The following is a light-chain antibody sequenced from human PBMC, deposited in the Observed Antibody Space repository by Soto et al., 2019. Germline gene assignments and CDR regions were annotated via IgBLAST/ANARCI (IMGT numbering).Light chain of an antibody. CDR1: SSNIGSNT. CDR2: SNN. CDR3: VAWDDSLNGYVV. V-gene: IGLV1-44*01. Sequence: QSVLTQPPSASGTPGQRVTISCSGSSSNIGSNTVNWYQQLPGTAPKLVIYSNNQRPSGVPDRFSGSMSGTSASLAISGLQSEDEADYYCVAWDDSLNGYVVFGGGTQLTVL. J-gene: IGLJ2*01.